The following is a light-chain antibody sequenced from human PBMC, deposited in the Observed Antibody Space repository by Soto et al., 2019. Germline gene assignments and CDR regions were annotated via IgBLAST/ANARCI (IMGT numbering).Light chain of an antibody. CDR3: QQYNSYSAT. CDR2: DAS. CDR1: QSISSW. J-gene: IGKJ1*01. Sequence: DIQMTQSPSTLSAYVGDRVTITCRASQSISSWLAWYQQKPGKAPKLLIYDASGLESGVPSRFSGSGSGTEFTLTISSLQPDDFATYYCQQYNSYSATFGQGTKV. V-gene: IGKV1-5*01.